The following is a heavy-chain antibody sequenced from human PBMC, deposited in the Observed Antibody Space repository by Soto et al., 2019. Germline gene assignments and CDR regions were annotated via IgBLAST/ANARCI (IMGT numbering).Heavy chain of an antibody. Sequence: PSDTLSPTYSVPGGPLSTRCYFWGLFRQPPGKGLEWIGSIYYSGSTYYIPSLKSRVTVSVDTSKNQFSLKLSSVTAADTAVYYCARHPSDFWFDPWGQG. J-gene: IGHJ5*02. CDR3: ARHPSDFWFDP. CDR2: IYYSGST. D-gene: IGHD2-21*02. V-gene: IGHV4-39*01. CDR1: GGPLSTRCYF.